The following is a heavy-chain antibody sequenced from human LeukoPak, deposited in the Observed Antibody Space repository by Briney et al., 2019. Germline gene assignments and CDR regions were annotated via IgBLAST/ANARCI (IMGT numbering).Heavy chain of an antibody. CDR1: GGSISSSNW. CDR2: IYYSGST. CDR3: ARGGVGARPLDY. J-gene: IGHJ4*02. Sequence: SGTLSLTCAVSGGSISSSNWWSWIRQPPGKGLEWIGYIYYSGSTNYNPSLKSRVTISVDTSKNQFSLKLSSVTAADTAVYYCARGGVGARPLDYWGQGTLVTVSS. V-gene: IGHV4-4*02. D-gene: IGHD1-26*01.